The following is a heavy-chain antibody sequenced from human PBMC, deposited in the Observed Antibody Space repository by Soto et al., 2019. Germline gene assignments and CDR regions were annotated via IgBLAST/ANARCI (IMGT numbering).Heavy chain of an antibody. D-gene: IGHD5-12*01. CDR3: AKVPYPGYSGYEIPPELDY. V-gene: IGHV3-30*18. CDR2: ISYDSSYK. Sequence: GGSLRLSCAASEFTFSRYSMNWVRQAPGRGLEWVSSISYDSSYKYYVDSVKGRFTISRDNSKNTLYLQMNSLRAEDTAVYYCAKVPYPGYSGYEIPPELDYWGQGTLVTVSS. J-gene: IGHJ4*02. CDR1: EFTFSRYS.